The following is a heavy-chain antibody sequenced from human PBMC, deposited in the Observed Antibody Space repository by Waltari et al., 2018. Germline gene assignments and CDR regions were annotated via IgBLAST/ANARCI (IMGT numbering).Heavy chain of an antibody. V-gene: IGHV3-23*01. CDR1: GSTFSTYA. CDR2: LILSGGAT. J-gene: IGHJ4*02. CDR3: AKMFSGHYSFDY. D-gene: IGHD3-22*01. Sequence: EVQLLESGGGLAQPGGSLRRACAASGSTFSTYAMSWARQAPGEGLEWVALILSGGATFYADSVKGRFTISTDKSKNTLYLQMNSLRAEDTATYYCAKMFSGHYSFDYWGQGTLVTVSS.